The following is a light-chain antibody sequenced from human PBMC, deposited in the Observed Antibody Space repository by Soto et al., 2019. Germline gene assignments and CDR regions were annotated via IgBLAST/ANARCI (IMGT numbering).Light chain of an antibody. J-gene: IGKJ1*01. Sequence: IQLTQSPSSLSASVGDRVTITCRASQGISSALAWYQQKPGKAPKLLIYAASTLQSGVPSRFSGSGSGTEFTLTISSLQPDDFATYYCQHYNSYSEAFGQGTKVDIK. CDR2: AAS. CDR1: QGISSA. CDR3: QHYNSYSEA. V-gene: IGKV1-13*02.